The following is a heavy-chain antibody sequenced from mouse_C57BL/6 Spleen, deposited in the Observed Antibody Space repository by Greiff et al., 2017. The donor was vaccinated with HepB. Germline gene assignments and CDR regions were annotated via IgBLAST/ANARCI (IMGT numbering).Heavy chain of an antibody. V-gene: IGHV1-81*01. J-gene: IGHJ3*01. CDR1: GYTFTSYG. CDR2: IYPRSGNT. D-gene: IGHD3-2*02. CDR3: ARDSSGYSEKSWFAY. Sequence: QVQLKESGAELARPGASVKLPCKASGYTFTSYGISWVKQRTGQGLEWIGEIYPRSGNTYYNEKFKGKATLTADKSSSTAYMELRSLTSEDSAVYFCARDSSGYSEKSWFAYWGQGTLVTVSA.